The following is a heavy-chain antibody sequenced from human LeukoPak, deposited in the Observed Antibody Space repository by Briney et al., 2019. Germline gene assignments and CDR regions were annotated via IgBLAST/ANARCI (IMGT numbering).Heavy chain of an antibody. D-gene: IGHD1-1*01. Sequence: GGSLRLSCAASGLTVSSNYMSWVRQAPGKGLEWVSVIYSGGSTYYADSVKGRLTISRDNSKNTLYLQMNSLRAEDTAVYYCAKKKESNSLGYFVCWGQGTLVTVSS. V-gene: IGHV3-53*05. CDR3: AKKKESNSLGYFVC. CDR2: IYSGGST. J-gene: IGHJ4*02. CDR1: GLTVSSNY.